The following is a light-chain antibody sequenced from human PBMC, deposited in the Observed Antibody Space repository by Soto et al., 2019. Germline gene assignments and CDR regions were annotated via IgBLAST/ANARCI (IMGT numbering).Light chain of an antibody. CDR2: EVS. V-gene: IGKV2D-29*01. CDR1: HRLLHSDRKTW. CDR3: IQSTHLPPT. Sequence: IVMTQTPLSLSHPHGPAASISCQSSHRLLHSDRKTWLYWYLQKPGQPPQLLIYEVSNRFCGVPDRFSGSGSGTDFTLEISRVETEDVGIYYCIQSTHLPPTFGQGTRLAI. J-gene: IGKJ5*01.